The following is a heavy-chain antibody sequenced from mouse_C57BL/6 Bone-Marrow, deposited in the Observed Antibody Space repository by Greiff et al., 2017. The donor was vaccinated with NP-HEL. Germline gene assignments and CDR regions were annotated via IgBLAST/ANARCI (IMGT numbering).Heavy chain of an antibody. Sequence: VKLVESGPGLVAPSQSLSITCTVSGFSLTSYAIRWVSQRPGQGLEWLGEIWPGGGTNYNSALKSRLSISKDNSKSQVFLKMNSLQTDDTARYYWARRGVHGRFAYWGQGTLVTVSA. CDR2: IWPGGGT. J-gene: IGHJ3*01. V-gene: IGHV2-9-1*01. CDR3: ARRGVHGRFAY. CDR1: GFSLTSYA.